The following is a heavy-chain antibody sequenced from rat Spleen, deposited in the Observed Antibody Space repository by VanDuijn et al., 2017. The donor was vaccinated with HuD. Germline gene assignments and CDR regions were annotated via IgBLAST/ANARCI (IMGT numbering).Heavy chain of an antibody. CDR3: TRSGYYYSSYVPFFDY. Sequence: QVQLKESGPGLVQPSQTLSLTCTVSGFSLTNFGVSWVRQPPGKGLEWIGVIWSGGTTDYNLGLKSRLIISRDTSKSQVFLKMNSLQTDDTAIYFCTRSGYYYSSYVPFFDYWGQGVMVTVSS. D-gene: IGHD1-2*01. CDR2: IWSGGTT. CDR1: GFSLTNFG. V-gene: IGHV2-15*01. J-gene: IGHJ2*01.